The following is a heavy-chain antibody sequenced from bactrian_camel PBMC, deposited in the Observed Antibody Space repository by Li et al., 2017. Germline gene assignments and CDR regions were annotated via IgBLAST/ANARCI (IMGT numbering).Heavy chain of an antibody. Sequence: QVQLVESGGGSVQAGGSLKLSCTASTYIIGRCGMAWYRQAPEKARELISAIRLDGITTYADSTKVRFTIPRDEASNTLHLQMNDLRTEDTAMYYCTKDRSYGTRNWAQSTRGQGTQVTDS. CDR3: TKDRSYGTRNWAQST. D-gene: IGHD3*01. V-gene: IGHV3S55*01. CDR2: IRLDGIT. CDR1: TYIIGRCG. J-gene: IGHJ4*01.